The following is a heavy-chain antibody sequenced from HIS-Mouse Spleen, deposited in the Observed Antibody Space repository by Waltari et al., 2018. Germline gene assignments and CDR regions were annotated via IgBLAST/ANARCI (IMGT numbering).Heavy chain of an antibody. V-gene: IGHV3-30*18. CDR1: GFTFSSYG. Sequence: QVQLVESGGGVVQPGRSLRLSCAASGFTFSSYGMHGGRQAPGKGLEWVAVISYDGSNKYYADSVKGRFTISRDNSKNTLYLQMNSLRAEDTAVYYCAKDKHHAFDYWGQGTLVTVSS. CDR2: ISYDGSNK. CDR3: AKDKHHAFDY. J-gene: IGHJ4*02.